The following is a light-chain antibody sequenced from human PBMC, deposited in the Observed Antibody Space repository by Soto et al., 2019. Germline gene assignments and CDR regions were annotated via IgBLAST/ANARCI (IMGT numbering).Light chain of an antibody. CDR1: SSNIGAGYD. J-gene: IGLJ1*01. V-gene: IGLV1-40*01. CDR2: GNN. Sequence: QSVLTQPPSVSGAPGQRVTISCTGSSSNIGAGYDVHWYQQLPGTAPKLLISGNNNRPSGVPDRFSSSKSGTSASLAITGLQAEDEADYYCQSYDSSLSGRVFGTGTKLTVL. CDR3: QSYDSSLSGRV.